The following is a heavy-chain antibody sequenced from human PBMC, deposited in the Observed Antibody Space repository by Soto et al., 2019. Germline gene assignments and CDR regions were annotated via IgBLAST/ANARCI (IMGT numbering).Heavy chain of an antibody. CDR2: IYYSGST. D-gene: IGHD5-18*01. V-gene: IGHV4-59*01. CDR3: ARERGYSYGSDYGMDV. CDR1: GGYIGIYD. Sequence: SEPQSLTSTASGGYIGIYDTIWTRPPPGKGLEWIGYIYYSGSTNYNPSLKSRVTISVDTSKNQFSLKLSSVTAADTAVYYCARERGYSYGSDYGMDVWGQGTTVNVS. J-gene: IGHJ6*02.